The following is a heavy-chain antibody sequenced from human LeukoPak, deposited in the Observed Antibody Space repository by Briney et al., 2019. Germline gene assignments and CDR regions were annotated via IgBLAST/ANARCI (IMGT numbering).Heavy chain of an antibody. J-gene: IGHJ6*02. D-gene: IGHD2-15*01. CDR2: IYSGGST. Sequence: QSGGSLRLSCAASGFTVSSNYMSWVRQAPGKGLEWVSVIYSGGSTYYADSVKGRFTISRHNSKNTLYLQMNSLRAEDTAVYYCARERILKNYYYGMDVWGQGTTVTVSS. CDR3: ARERILKNYYYGMDV. CDR1: GFTVSSNY. V-gene: IGHV3-53*04.